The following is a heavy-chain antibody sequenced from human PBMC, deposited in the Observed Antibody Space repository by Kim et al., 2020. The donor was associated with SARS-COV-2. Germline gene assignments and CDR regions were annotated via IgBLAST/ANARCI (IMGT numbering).Heavy chain of an antibody. V-gene: IGHV3-49*04. J-gene: IGHJ4*02. CDR1: GFTFGDYA. D-gene: IGHD3-16*01. CDR2: IRSSPYGGTT. Sequence: GGSLRLSCTASGFTFGDYAMSWVRQAQGTGLERVGYIRSSPYGGTTEYAASVKGRFTILRDDSKSCAYLQMNSLETEDTAIYYCSTLGVSRQGSAALDYWGQGTLVTFSS. CDR3: STLGVSRQGSAALDY.